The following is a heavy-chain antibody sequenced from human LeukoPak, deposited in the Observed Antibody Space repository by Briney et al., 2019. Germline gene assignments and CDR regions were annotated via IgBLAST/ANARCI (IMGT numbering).Heavy chain of an antibody. V-gene: IGHV3-30*02. CDR3: AKDEAEYFQQ. CDR2: IRFDGSYK. Sequence: PGGSLRLSCAASGFTFSSYGMHWVRQAPGKGLEWVAFIRFDGSYKSYADSVKGRFTISRDNSKNTLYLQMNSLRAEDTAVYYCAKDEAEYFQQWGQGTLVTVSS. J-gene: IGHJ1*01. CDR1: GFTFSSYG.